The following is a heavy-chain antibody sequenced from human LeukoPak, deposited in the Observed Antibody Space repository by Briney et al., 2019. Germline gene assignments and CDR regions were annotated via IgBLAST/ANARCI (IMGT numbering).Heavy chain of an antibody. J-gene: IGHJ4*02. D-gene: IGHD4-17*01. CDR2: IYYSGST. CDR3: ARGTVATPRSGFDY. CDR1: GGSISSYY. Sequence: NPSETLSLTCTVSGGSISSYYLTWIRQPPGRGLEWIGYIYYSGSTNYNPSLKSRVTISVDTSKNQFSLKLSSVTAADTAVYYCARGTVATPRSGFDYWGQGTLVTVSS. V-gene: IGHV4-59*01.